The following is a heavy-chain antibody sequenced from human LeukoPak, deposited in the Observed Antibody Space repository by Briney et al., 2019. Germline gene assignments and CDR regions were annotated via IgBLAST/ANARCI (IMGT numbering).Heavy chain of an antibody. CDR1: GFTFSSYA. CDR3: AKAQGYCDY. J-gene: IGHJ4*02. CDR2: ISGTGPDT. Sequence: PGGSLRLSCAASGFTFSSYAMSWVRQAPGRGLEWVSTISGTGPDTYYADSVKGRFIGSRDNSKNTLYLQMDSLRAEDTAVYYCAKAQGYCDYWGQGTLVTVSS. D-gene: IGHD2-15*01. V-gene: IGHV3-23*01.